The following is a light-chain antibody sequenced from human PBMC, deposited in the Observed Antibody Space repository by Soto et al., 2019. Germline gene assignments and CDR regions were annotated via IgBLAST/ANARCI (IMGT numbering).Light chain of an antibody. Sequence: EIVLTQSPGTLSLSPGERATLSCRASQSVSSSYLAWYQQKVGQAPRLLIYGASSRAAGIPDRFSGSGSGTDFTLTISRLEPEDFAVYYCQQYSISPRTFGQGTKVDIK. CDR3: QQYSISPRT. CDR2: GAS. J-gene: IGKJ1*01. V-gene: IGKV3-20*01. CDR1: QSVSSSY.